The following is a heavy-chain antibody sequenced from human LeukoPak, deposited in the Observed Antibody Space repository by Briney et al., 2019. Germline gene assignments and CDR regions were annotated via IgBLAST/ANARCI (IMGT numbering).Heavy chain of an antibody. CDR3: ARDRVPAAEGGLPEY. CDR2: ISYDGSNK. V-gene: IGHV3-30-3*01. CDR1: GFTFSSYA. Sequence: GRSLRLSCAASGFTFSSYAMHWVRQAPGKGLEWVAVISYDGSNKYYADSVKGRFTISRDNSKNTLYLQMNSLRAEDTAVYYCARDRVPAAEGGLPEYWGQGTLVTVSS. J-gene: IGHJ4*02. D-gene: IGHD2-2*01.